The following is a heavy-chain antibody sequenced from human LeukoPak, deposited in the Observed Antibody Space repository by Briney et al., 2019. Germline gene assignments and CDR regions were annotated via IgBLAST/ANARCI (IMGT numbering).Heavy chain of an antibody. D-gene: IGHD3-22*01. CDR1: GFTFSSYG. Sequence: GGSLRLSCAASGFTFSSYGMHWVRQAPGKGLEWVAFIRYDVSNKYYADSVKGRFTISRDNSKHTLYLQMNSLRAEDTAVYYCAKGGLVFVVVALPDYWGQGTLVAVSS. CDR3: AKGGLVFVVVALPDY. V-gene: IGHV3-30*02. CDR2: IRYDVSNK. J-gene: IGHJ4*02.